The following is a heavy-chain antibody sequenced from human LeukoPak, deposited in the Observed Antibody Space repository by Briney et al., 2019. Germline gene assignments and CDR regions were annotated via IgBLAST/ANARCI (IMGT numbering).Heavy chain of an antibody. V-gene: IGHV4-39*01. CDR2: IYFSGTT. Sequence: SETLSLTCTVSGVSISSTTYHWGWIRQPPGKGLEWIGSIYFSGTTYYNPSLKSRVTTSVDTSENQFSLKLNSVTAADTAVYYCARLLLYYYYIDVWGKGTTVTVSS. CDR3: ARLLLYYYYIDV. J-gene: IGHJ6*03. CDR1: GVSISSTTYH.